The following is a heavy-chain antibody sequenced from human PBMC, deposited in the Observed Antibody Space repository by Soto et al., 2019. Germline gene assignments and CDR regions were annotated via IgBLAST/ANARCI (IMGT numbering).Heavy chain of an antibody. V-gene: IGHV3-48*02. Sequence: EVQLVESGGGLVQPGGSLRLSCAASGFTFSSYSRNWVRQAPGKGLEWVSYISSSSSTIYYADSVKGRFTISRDNAKNSLYLHMNSLRDEDTAVYYCARARYSGIAVAGTVDYWGQGTLVTVSS. CDR1: GFTFSSYS. CDR2: ISSSSSTI. D-gene: IGHD6-19*01. J-gene: IGHJ4*02. CDR3: ARARYSGIAVAGTVDY.